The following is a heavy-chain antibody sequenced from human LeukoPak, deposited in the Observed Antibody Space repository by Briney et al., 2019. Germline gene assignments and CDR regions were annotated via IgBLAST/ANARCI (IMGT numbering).Heavy chain of an antibody. CDR2: ISGSGGST. CDR1: GFTFSSYA. D-gene: IGHD3-22*01. J-gene: IGHJ4*02. CDR3: AKDRGRYYDSSGYYWGYYFDS. V-gene: IGHV3-23*01. Sequence: GGSLRLSCAASGFTFSSYAMSWVRQAPGKGLEWVSTISGSGGSTYYADSVKGRFTISRDNSMDTLYLQMSSLRAEDTAVYYCAKDRGRYYDSSGYYWGYYFDSWGQGILVTVST.